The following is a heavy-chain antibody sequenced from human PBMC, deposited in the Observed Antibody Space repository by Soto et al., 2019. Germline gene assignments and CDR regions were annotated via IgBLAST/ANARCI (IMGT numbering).Heavy chain of an antibody. CDR1: GFSFSSYA. CDR2: IAYDGSNK. Sequence: GGSLRLSCAASGFSFSSYAMNWVRQAPGKGLEWVAVIAYDGSNKYYADSVKGRFTISRENSQNTLFLQMNSLRAEDSAVYYCARSTFPGYGGHPHDYWGQGTLVTVSS. V-gene: IGHV3-30-3*01. D-gene: IGHD4-17*01. J-gene: IGHJ4*02. CDR3: ARSTFPGYGGHPHDY.